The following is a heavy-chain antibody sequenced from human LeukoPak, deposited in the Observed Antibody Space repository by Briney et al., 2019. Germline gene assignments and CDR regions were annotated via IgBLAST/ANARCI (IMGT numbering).Heavy chain of an antibody. Sequence: PGRSLRLSCAASGFTFSSYAMHWVRQAPGKGLEWVAVISYDGSNKYYADSVKGRFTISRDNSKNTLYLQMNSLRAEDTAVYYCARDKGHPRKVHIAVAGTQDYWGQGTLVTVSS. CDR3: ARDKGHPRKVHIAVAGTQDY. V-gene: IGHV3-30-3*01. D-gene: IGHD6-19*01. CDR1: GFTFSSYA. J-gene: IGHJ4*02. CDR2: ISYDGSNK.